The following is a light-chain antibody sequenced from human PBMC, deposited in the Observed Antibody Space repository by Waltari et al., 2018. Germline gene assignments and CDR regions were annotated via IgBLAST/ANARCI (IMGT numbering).Light chain of an antibody. CDR3: QYYNNYPWA. CDR1: QSISTW. V-gene: IGKV1-5*03. CDR2: KAS. Sequence: DIQMTQSPSTLSASVGDRVTITCRASQSISTWLAWFQQQPGKAPKVLIYKASSLQSGVPLRFSGSGSGTEFTLTITSLQPDDFATYYCQYYNNYPWAFGQGTKVEIK. J-gene: IGKJ1*01.